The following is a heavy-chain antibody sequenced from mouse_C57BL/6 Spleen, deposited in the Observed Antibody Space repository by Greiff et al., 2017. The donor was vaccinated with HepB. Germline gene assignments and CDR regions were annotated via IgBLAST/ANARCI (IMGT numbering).Heavy chain of an antibody. CDR1: GFNIKDDY. V-gene: IGHV14-4*01. Sequence: EVQLKHSGAELVRPGASVKLSCTASGFNIKDDYMHWVKQRPEQGLAWIGWIDPENGDTEYASKFQGKATITADTSSNTAYLQLSSLTSEDTAVYYCTKLRIAYWGQGTLVTVAA. D-gene: IGHD1-1*01. CDR2: IDPENGDT. CDR3: TKLRIAY. J-gene: IGHJ3*01.